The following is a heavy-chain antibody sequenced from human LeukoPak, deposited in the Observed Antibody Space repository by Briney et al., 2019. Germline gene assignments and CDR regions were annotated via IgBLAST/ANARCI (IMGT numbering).Heavy chain of an antibody. Sequence: GGSLRLSCAVSGFTFSSYWMSWVRQAPGKGLEWVANIKQVGSEKYYVDSVKGRFTISRDNAKNSLYLQMNSLRAEDTAVYYCARDDYGGLDYWGQGTLVTVSS. CDR3: ARDDYGGLDY. V-gene: IGHV3-7*01. CDR1: GFTFSSYW. D-gene: IGHD4/OR15-4a*01. J-gene: IGHJ4*02. CDR2: IKQVGSEK.